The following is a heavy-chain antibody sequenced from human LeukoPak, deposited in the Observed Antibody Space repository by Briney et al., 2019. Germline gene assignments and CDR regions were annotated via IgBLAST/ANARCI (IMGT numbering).Heavy chain of an antibody. V-gene: IGHV4-34*01. CDR2: INHSGST. CDR1: GGSFSGYY. D-gene: IGHD2-2*01. CDR3: ARGRVVVPAAIQGFYMDV. Sequence: SETLSLTCAVYGGSFSGYYWSWIRQPPGKGLEWIGGINHSGSTNYNPSLKSRVTISVDTSKNQFSLKLSSVTAADTAVYYCARGRVVVPAAIQGFYMDVWGKGTTVTVSS. J-gene: IGHJ6*03.